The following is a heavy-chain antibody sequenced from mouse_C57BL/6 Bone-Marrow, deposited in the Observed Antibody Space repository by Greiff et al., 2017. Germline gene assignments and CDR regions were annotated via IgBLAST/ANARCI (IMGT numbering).Heavy chain of an antibody. J-gene: IGHJ2*01. CDR3: ARGGGYYPLFDY. Sequence: QVHVKQSGAELVRPGTSVKVSCKASGYAFTNYLIEWVKQRPGQGLEWIGVINPGSGGTNYNEKFKGKATLTADKSSSTAYMQLSSLTSEDSAVYFCARGGGYYPLFDYWGQGTTLTVSS. D-gene: IGHD2-3*01. CDR2: INPGSGGT. V-gene: IGHV1-54*01. CDR1: GYAFTNYL.